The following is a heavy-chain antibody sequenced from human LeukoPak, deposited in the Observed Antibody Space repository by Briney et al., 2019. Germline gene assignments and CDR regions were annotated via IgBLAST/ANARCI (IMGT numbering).Heavy chain of an antibody. CDR2: ISSSSSYI. V-gene: IGHV3-21*01. CDR3: ARDGLRYNEGSFDY. Sequence: GGSLRLSCAASGFTFSSYSMNWVRQAPGKGLEWVSTISSSSSYIYYADSVKGRFTISRDNAKNSLYLQMNSLRAEDTAVYYCARDGLRYNEGSFDYWGQGTLVTVSS. D-gene: IGHD4-17*01. J-gene: IGHJ4*02. CDR1: GFTFSSYS.